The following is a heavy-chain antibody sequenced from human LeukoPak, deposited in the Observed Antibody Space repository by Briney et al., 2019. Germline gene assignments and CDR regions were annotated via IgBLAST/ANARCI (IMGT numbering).Heavy chain of an antibody. J-gene: IGHJ4*02. D-gene: IGHD2-15*01. CDR1: GFTFSDSA. Sequence: GGSLRLSCAASGFTFSDSAMHWVRQASGKGLEWVGRIRSKANNYATAYAASVKGRFTISRDDSKNTAYLQMNSLKTEDTAVYYCSVNYCSGASCYMFWGQGTLVTVSS. CDR2: IRSKANNYAT. CDR3: SVNYCSGASCYMF. V-gene: IGHV3-73*01.